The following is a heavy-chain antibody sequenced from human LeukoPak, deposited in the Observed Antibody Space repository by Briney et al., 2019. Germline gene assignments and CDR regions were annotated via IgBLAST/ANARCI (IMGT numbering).Heavy chain of an antibody. Sequence: GGSLRLSCAASGFTFSTYTMDWFRQAPGKGLEWVSEIWPSGTETFYADSVKGRFTISRDNSKNTLYLQMNSLRAEDTAVYYCAKDRITMIGDAFDIWGQGTMVTVSS. CDR1: GFTFSTYT. J-gene: IGHJ3*02. CDR3: AKDRITMIGDAFDI. CDR2: IWPSGTET. D-gene: IGHD3-22*01. V-gene: IGHV3-23*01.